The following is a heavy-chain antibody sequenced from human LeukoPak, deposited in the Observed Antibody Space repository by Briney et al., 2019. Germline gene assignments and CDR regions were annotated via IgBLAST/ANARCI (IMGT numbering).Heavy chain of an antibody. CDR3: ARVDHCSGGSCYSDVLRPFDY. CDR1: GYSFTSYW. Sequence: GESLKISCKGSGYSFTSYWIGWVRQMPGKGLERMGIIYPGDSDTRYSPSFQGQVTISADKSISTAYLQWSSLKASDTAMYYCARVDHCSGGSCYSDVLRPFDYWGQGTLVTVSS. D-gene: IGHD2-15*01. CDR2: IYPGDSDT. J-gene: IGHJ4*02. V-gene: IGHV5-51*01.